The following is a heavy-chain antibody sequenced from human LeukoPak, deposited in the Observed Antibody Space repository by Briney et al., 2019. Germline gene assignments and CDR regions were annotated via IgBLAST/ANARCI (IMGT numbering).Heavy chain of an antibody. V-gene: IGHV4-34*01. D-gene: IGHD6-13*01. CDR1: GGSFSGYY. CDR2: IYPTGST. CDR3: ARAYSSSWYWNWFDP. J-gene: IGHJ5*02. Sequence: SETLSLTCAVYGGSFSGYYWGWIRRPPGKGLEWIGNIYPTGSTYYNPSLKSRVTISVDTSKNQFSLKVSSVSAADTAVYYCARAYSSSWYWNWFDPWGQGTLVTVSS.